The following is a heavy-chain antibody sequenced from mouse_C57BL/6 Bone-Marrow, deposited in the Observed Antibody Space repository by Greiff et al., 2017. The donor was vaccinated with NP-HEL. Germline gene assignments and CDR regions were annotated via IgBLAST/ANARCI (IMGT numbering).Heavy chain of an antibody. CDR3: ARGLRRRYFDV. CDR1: GYTFTSYW. CDR2: IHPNSGST. V-gene: IGHV1-64*01. J-gene: IGHJ1*03. Sequence: QVQLQQPGAKLVKPGASVKLSCKASGYTFTSYWMHWVKQRPGQGLEWIGMIHPNSGSTNYNEKFKSKATLTVDKSSSTAYMQLSSLTSEDSAVYYCARGLRRRYFDVWGTGTTVTVSS. D-gene: IGHD2-12*01.